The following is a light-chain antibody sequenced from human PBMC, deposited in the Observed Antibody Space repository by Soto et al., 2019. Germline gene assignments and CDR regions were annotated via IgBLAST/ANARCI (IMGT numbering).Light chain of an antibody. Sequence: DIQITQSPSSLSASLGDRVTISCRASQSISNFLNWVQHKPGNAPKVLISAAYTLQSGVPPRFSGSESGTDFTLTISSLQPEDSASYYCQQYYNSVLTFGGGTKVDIK. CDR2: AAY. CDR3: QQYYNSVLT. J-gene: IGKJ4*01. CDR1: QSISNF. V-gene: IGKV1-39*01.